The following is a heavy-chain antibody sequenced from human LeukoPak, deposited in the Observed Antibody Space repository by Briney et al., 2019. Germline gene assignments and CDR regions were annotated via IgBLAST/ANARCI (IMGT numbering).Heavy chain of an antibody. V-gene: IGHV4-34*01. D-gene: IGHD4-17*01. CDR2: INHSGST. Sequence: SETLSLTCAVYGGSFSGYYWSWIRQPPGKGLEWIGEINHSGSTNYNPSLKSRVTISVDTSKNQFSLKLSSVTAADTAVYYCARGYGDYEAHWFDPWGQGTLVTVSS. CDR3: ARGYGDYEAHWFDP. J-gene: IGHJ5*02. CDR1: GGSFSGYY.